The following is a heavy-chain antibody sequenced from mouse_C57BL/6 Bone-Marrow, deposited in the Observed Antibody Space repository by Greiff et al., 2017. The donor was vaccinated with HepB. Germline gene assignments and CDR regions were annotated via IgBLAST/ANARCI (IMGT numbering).Heavy chain of an antibody. Sequence: VQLKESGGGLVKPGGSLKLSCAASGFTFSDYGMHWVRQAPEKGLEWVAYISSGSSTIYYADTVKGRFTISRDNAKNTLFLQMTSLRSEDTAMYYCARRIRYYGSSYDYFDYWGQGTTLTVSS. V-gene: IGHV5-17*01. J-gene: IGHJ2*01. CDR1: GFTFSDYG. CDR2: ISSGSSTI. D-gene: IGHD1-1*01. CDR3: ARRIRYYGSSYDYFDY.